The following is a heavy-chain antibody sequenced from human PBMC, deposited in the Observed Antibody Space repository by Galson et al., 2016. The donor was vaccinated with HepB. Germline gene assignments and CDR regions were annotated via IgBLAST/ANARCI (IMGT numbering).Heavy chain of an antibody. D-gene: IGHD3-16*02. V-gene: IGHV3-7*02. CDR1: GFIFSTSW. Sequence: SLRLSCAASGFIFSTSWMTWVRQAPGKGLEWVATIQQDGNQKYYVGSVKGRFTISRDNAKNSLYLQMNSLRAEDRALYYCVSSALEYWGQGTLVTVSS. CDR2: IQQDGNQK. CDR3: VSSALEY. J-gene: IGHJ4*02.